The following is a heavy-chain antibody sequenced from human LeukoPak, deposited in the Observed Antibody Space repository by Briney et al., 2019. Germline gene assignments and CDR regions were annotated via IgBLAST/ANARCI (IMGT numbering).Heavy chain of an antibody. Sequence: GGSLRLSCAASGFTFSCYAMSWVRQAPGKGLEWVSAISGSGGSTYYADSVKGRFTISRDNSKNTLYLQMNSLRAEDTAVYYCAKDPGKWTTTYFNYWGQGTLVTVSS. CDR3: AKDPGKWTTTYFNY. D-gene: IGHD4-17*01. V-gene: IGHV3-23*01. CDR1: GFTFSCYA. J-gene: IGHJ4*02. CDR2: ISGSGGST.